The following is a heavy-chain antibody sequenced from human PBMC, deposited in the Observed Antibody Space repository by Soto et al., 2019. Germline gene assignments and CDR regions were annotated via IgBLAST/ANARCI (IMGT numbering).Heavy chain of an antibody. D-gene: IGHD6-19*01. Sequence: EVQLLESGGGLVQPGGSLRLSCAVSGFTFSTYAMNWVRQAPGKGLEWVSGITDSGYIAYYADSVKGRFTISRDNSKNTLYLQMNSLRAEDTAVYYCAKSLTRQWLVRDGLDYWGQGTLATVSS. CDR1: GFTFSTYA. CDR3: AKSLTRQWLVRDGLDY. CDR2: ITDSGYIA. V-gene: IGHV3-23*01. J-gene: IGHJ4*02.